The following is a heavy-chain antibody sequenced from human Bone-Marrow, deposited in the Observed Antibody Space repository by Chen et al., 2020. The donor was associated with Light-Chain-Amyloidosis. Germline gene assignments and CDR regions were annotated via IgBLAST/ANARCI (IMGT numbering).Heavy chain of an antibody. V-gene: IGHV3-20*04. CDR1: GFHFDDYG. Sequence: EVQLVESGGRVVRPGGSLRLPCAASGFHFDDYGMSWVRQAPGKGLEWVSGINWNGGRTGYADFVKGRFTISRDNAKNSLDLQMNTLSPEDTALYYCAREAGVGITYYFDLWGPGTLVTVSS. J-gene: IGHJ2*01. CDR3: AREAGVGITYYFDL. D-gene: IGHD3-3*01. CDR2: INWNGGRT.